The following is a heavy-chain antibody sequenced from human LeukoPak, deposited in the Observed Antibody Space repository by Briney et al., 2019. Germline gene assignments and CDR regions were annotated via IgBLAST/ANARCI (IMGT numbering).Heavy chain of an antibody. J-gene: IGHJ4*02. D-gene: IGHD2-2*01. CDR1: GFTFSSYS. CDR2: ISSGNSYK. Sequence: GGSLRLSCAASGFTFSSYSMNWVRQPPGKGLQWVSSISSGNSYKWYADSAKGRFTISRDDAKDSLYLQMDSLTAEDTAVYYCARGRDGSTSWEYYFDYWGQGTLVTVSS. V-gene: IGHV3-21*01. CDR3: ARGRDGSTSWEYYFDY.